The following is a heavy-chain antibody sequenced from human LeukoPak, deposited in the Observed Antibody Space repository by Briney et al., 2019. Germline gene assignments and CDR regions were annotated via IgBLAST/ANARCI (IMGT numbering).Heavy chain of an antibody. CDR3: AKVFGVLPRVFDM. CDR1: GVTFNNYA. J-gene: IGHJ3*02. Sequence: PGGSLRLSCAASGVTFNNYAMCWGRQAPGEGGKWGSGIIGSGGSTYYTDSVKGRFTISRDNSKNTLYLQMNSLRADDTAVYYCAKVFGVLPRVFDMWGEETMVTVS. V-gene: IGHV3-23*01. D-gene: IGHD3-10*01. CDR2: IIGSGGST.